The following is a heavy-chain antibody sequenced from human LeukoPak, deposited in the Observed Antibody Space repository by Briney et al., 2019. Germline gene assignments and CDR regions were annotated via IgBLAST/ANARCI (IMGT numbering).Heavy chain of an antibody. D-gene: IGHD4-17*01. Sequence: GGSLRLSSAASGFTFSGSTLHWVRQASGKGLEWVGRIKSQSYSYATAYAASVTGRFTISRDDSKNTAYLQMNSLKSEDTAVYYCTGQRQLGDYPQWGQGHVVTVSS. V-gene: IGHV3-73*01. CDR3: TGQRQLGDYPQ. CDR1: GFTFSGST. CDR2: IKSQSYSYAT. J-gene: IGHJ4*02.